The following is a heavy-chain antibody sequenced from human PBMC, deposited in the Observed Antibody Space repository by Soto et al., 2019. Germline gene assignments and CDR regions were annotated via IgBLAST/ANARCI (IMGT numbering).Heavy chain of an antibody. CDR3: ASYYYYDSSGYQY. D-gene: IGHD3-22*01. J-gene: IGHJ4*02. V-gene: IGHV3-23*01. CDR2: ISGSGGST. CDR1: GFTFSSYA. Sequence: PGGSLRLSCAASGFTFSSYAMSWVRQAPGKRLEWVSAISGSGGSTYYADSVKGRITISRDNSKNTLYLQMNSLRAEDTAVYYCASYYYYDSSGYQYWGQGTLVTVSS.